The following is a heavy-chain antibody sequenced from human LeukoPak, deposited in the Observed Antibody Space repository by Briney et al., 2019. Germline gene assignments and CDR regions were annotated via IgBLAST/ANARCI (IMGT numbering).Heavy chain of an antibody. Sequence: ASVKVSCKASGYTFTSYYMHWVRQAPGQGLEWMGIINPSGGSTSYAQRFQGRVTMTRDTSTSTVYMELSSLRSEDTAVYFCARDACSTTICQAGGNWFDPWGQGTLVIVS. V-gene: IGHV1-46*01. D-gene: IGHD2-2*01. CDR3: ARDACSTTICQAGGNWFDP. CDR2: INPSGGST. CDR1: GYTFTSYY. J-gene: IGHJ5*02.